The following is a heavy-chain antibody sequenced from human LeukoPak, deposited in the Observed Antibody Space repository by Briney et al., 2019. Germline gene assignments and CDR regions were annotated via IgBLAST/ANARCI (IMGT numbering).Heavy chain of an antibody. V-gene: IGHV3-23*01. CDR2: ISGSGGST. Sequence: GGSLRLSCAASGFTFSSYAMSWVCQAPGKGLEWVSAISGSGGSTYYADSVKGRFTISRDNSKNTLYLQMNSLRAEDTAVYYCAKATYYDFWSGYYSFDYWGQGTLVTVSS. CDR3: AKATYYDFWSGYYSFDY. J-gene: IGHJ4*02. D-gene: IGHD3-3*01. CDR1: GFTFSSYA.